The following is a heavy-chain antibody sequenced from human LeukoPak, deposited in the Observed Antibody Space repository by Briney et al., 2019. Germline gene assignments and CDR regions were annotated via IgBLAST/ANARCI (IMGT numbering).Heavy chain of an antibody. J-gene: IGHJ4*02. CDR3: ARGLRSIDY. V-gene: IGHV3-7*04. Sequence: PGGSLRLSCAASGFTFSTSWMSWVRQAPGRGLEWLANINQGGSEKYYVDSVRGRFTISRDNAKNSLYLQMNSLRAEDTAVYYCARGLRSIDYWGQGTLVTVSS. CDR1: GFTFSTSW. CDR2: INQGGSEK.